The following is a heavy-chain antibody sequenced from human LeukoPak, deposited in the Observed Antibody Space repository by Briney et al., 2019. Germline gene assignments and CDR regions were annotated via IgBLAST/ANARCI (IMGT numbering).Heavy chain of an antibody. Sequence: GGSLRLSCAASGFTFSSYSMNWVRQAPGKGLEWVSYISSSSSTIYYADSVKGRFTISRDNAKNSLYLQMNSLRAEDTAVYYCARQDDLWSGYSDYWGQGTLVTVSS. CDR3: ARQDDLWSGYSDY. V-gene: IGHV3-48*01. D-gene: IGHD3-3*01. CDR1: GFTFSSYS. CDR2: ISSSSSTI. J-gene: IGHJ4*02.